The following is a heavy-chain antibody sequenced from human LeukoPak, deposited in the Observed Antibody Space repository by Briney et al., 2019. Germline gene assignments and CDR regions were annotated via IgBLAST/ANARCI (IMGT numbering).Heavy chain of an antibody. CDR2: IIPIFGIA. CDR3: ARCPPGGSGSYTLCYGMDV. V-gene: IGHV1-69*04. D-gene: IGHD3-10*01. J-gene: IGHJ6*02. CDR1: GGTFSSYA. Sequence: ASVKVSCMASGGTFSSYAISWVRQAPGQGLEWMGRIIPIFGIANYAQKFQGRVTITADKSTSTAYMELSSLRSEDTAVYYCARCPPGGSGSYTLCYGMDVWGQGTTVTVSS.